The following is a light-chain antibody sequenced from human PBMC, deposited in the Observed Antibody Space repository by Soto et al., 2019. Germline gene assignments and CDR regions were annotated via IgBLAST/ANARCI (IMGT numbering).Light chain of an antibody. V-gene: IGKV3-11*01. J-gene: IGKJ4*01. Sequence: EIVLTQSPATLSLSPGERATLSCRASQSVSSYLAWYKQKPGQAPRLLIYDASNRATGIPAGFSGSGSGTDFTLTISSLEPEDFAVYYCQQRSNWPLTFGGGTKVDIK. CDR2: DAS. CDR1: QSVSSY. CDR3: QQRSNWPLT.